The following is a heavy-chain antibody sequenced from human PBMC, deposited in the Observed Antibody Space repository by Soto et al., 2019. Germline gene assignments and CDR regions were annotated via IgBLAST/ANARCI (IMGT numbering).Heavy chain of an antibody. V-gene: IGHV3-9*01. CDR3: AKGAPSGSYPYYYYYGMDV. J-gene: IGHJ6*02. Sequence: EVQLVESGGGLVQPGRSLRLSCAASGFTFDDYAMHWVRQAPGKGLEWVSGISWNSGSIGYADSVKGRFTISRDNAKNSLYLQMNSLRAEDTALYYCAKGAPSGSYPYYYYYGMDVWGQGTTVTVSS. D-gene: IGHD1-26*01. CDR1: GFTFDDYA. CDR2: ISWNSGSI.